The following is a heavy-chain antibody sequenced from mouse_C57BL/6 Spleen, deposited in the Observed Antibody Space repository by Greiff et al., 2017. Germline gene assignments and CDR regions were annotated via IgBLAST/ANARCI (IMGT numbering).Heavy chain of an antibody. D-gene: IGHD2-3*01. V-gene: IGHV6-3*01. CDR3: TMDVGYFQCAY. J-gene: IGHJ3*01. CDR2: IRLKSDNYAT. Sequence: EVKVEESGGGLVQPGGSMKLSCVASGFTFSNYWMNWVRQSPEKGLEWVAQIRLKSDNYATHYAESVKGRFTISRDDSKSSVYLQMNNLRAEDTGIYYCTMDVGYFQCAYWGQGTLVTVSA. CDR1: GFTFSNYW.